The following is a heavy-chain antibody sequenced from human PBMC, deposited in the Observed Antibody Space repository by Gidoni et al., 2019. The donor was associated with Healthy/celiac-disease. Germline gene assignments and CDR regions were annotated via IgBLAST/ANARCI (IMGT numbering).Heavy chain of an antibody. D-gene: IGHD3-3*01. CDR3: ARHVGGTWYYDFWSGYRSGMDV. Sequence: QLQLQESGPGLVKPSETLSLTCTFSGGSISSSSYYWGWIRQPPGKGREWIGSIYYSGSTYYNPSHKSRVTISVDTSKNQFSLKLSSVTAADTAVYYCARHVGGTWYYDFWSGYRSGMDVWGQGTTVTVSS. CDR2: IYYSGST. J-gene: IGHJ6*02. V-gene: IGHV4-39*01. CDR1: GGSISSSSYY.